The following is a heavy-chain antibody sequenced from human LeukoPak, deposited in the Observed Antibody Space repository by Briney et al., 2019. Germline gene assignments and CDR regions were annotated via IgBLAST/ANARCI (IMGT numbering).Heavy chain of an antibody. V-gene: IGHV3-21*01. J-gene: IGHJ4*02. CDR1: GFTSSSYS. Sequence: GGSLRLSCAASGFTSSSYSMNWVRQAPGKGLEWVSSISSSSSYIYYADSVKGRFTISRDNAKNSLYLQMNSLRAEDTAVYYCARDNFSGSNGYWGQGTLVTVSS. CDR2: ISSSSSYI. CDR3: ARDNFSGSNGY. D-gene: IGHD5-12*01.